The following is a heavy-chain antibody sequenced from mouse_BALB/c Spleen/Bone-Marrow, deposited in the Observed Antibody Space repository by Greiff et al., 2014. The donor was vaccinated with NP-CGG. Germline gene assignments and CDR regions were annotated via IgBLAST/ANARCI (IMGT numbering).Heavy chain of an antibody. D-gene: IGHD2-14*01. CDR2: IYPGDGDT. CDR3: ARGAYYRYDGFAY. V-gene: IGHV1-87*01. J-gene: IGHJ3*01. Sequence: VQLQESGAELARPGASVKLSCKASGYTFSSYWMQWVKQRPGQGLEWIGSIYPGDGDTRYTQKFKGKATLTADKSSSTAYMQLSSLASEDSAAYYCARGAYYRYDGFAYWGQGTLVTVSA. CDR1: GYTFSSYW.